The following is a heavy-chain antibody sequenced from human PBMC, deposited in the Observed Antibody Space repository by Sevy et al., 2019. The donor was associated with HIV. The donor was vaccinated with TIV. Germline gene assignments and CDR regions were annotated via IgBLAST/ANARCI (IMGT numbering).Heavy chain of an antibody. Sequence: GGSLRLSCAASGFIFSSYEMNWVRQAPGKGLEWISYISNSGIALYYSDSVKGRFTISRDNAKNSLYLQMNSLRVEDTAVYYCARDLPPSATTVAHFDCWGQGTQVTVSS. CDR2: ISNSGIAL. J-gene: IGHJ4*02. D-gene: IGHD4-17*01. CDR1: GFIFSSYE. CDR3: ARDLPPSATTVAHFDC. V-gene: IGHV3-48*03.